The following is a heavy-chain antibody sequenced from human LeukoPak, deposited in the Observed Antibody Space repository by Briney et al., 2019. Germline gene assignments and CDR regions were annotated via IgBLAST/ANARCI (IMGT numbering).Heavy chain of an antibody. CDR3: ARGLAYSSGWPTGS. CDR1: GGSFSGYY. V-gene: IGHV4-34*01. CDR2: INHSGST. D-gene: IGHD6-19*01. Sequence: PSETLSLTCAVYGGSFSGYYWSWIRQPPGKGLEWIGEINHSGSTNYNPSLKSRVTISVDTSKNQFSLKLSSVTAADTAVYYCARGLAYSSGWPTGSWGQGTLVTVSS. J-gene: IGHJ4*02.